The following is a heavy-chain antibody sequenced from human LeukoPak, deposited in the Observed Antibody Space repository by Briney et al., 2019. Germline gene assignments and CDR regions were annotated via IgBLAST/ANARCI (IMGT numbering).Heavy chain of an antibody. CDR2: IYPGDSDT. CDR3: ASSSWPHEGYYYYMDV. D-gene: IGHD6-13*01. Sequence: GESLKISCKGSGYSLTSYWIGWVRQMPGKGLEWMGIIYPGDSDTRYSPSFQGQVTISADKSISTAYLQWSSLKASDTAMYYCASSSWPHEGYYYYMDVWGKGTTVTVSS. J-gene: IGHJ6*03. CDR1: GYSLTSYW. V-gene: IGHV5-51*01.